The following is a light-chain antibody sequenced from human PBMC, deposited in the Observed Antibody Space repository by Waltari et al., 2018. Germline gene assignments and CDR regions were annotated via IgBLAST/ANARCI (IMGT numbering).Light chain of an antibody. CDR3: CSFVTGDTWV. V-gene: IGLV2-23*02. Sequence: QSALTQPASVSGSPGQSITISCTGTTDEFGTSKFFSWYQQHPGKAPKLIIYEVDPRPSGISNRFSGFKSGNTAALTISGLQIEDEADYYCCSFVTGDTWVFGGGTKVAVL. CDR2: EVD. J-gene: IGLJ3*02. CDR1: TDEFGTSKF.